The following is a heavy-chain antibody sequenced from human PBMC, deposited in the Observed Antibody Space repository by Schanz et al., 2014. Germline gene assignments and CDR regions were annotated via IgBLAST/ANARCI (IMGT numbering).Heavy chain of an antibody. CDR1: GYSLNELS. CDR3: ARVHIATYHYNSPGAFDI. J-gene: IGHJ3*02. Sequence: QLMQSGSEVRKPGASVKVSCKVSGYSLNELSMHWVRQAPGQGPELMGWINAHTGNTQYAQKFQGRVNMTRDTVTTTVHLELTRLRTDDTAIYYCARVHIATYHYNSPGAFDIWGQGTMVTVSS. V-gene: IGHV1-18*01. D-gene: IGHD3-10*01. CDR2: INAHTGNT.